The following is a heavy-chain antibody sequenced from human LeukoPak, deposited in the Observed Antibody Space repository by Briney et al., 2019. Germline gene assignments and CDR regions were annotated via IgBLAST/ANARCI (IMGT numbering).Heavy chain of an antibody. Sequence: ASVKVSCKASGYTFTSYHIHWVRQAPGQGLEWTGTINPTGGSTSYAQKFQGRVTMTRDTSTSTVYMELSSLRSEDTAVYYCARDRRYYSDSSGYYYIDYWGQGTLVTVSS. CDR1: GYTFTSYH. CDR3: ARDRRYYSDSSGYYYIDY. CDR2: INPTGGST. V-gene: IGHV1-46*01. J-gene: IGHJ4*02. D-gene: IGHD3-22*01.